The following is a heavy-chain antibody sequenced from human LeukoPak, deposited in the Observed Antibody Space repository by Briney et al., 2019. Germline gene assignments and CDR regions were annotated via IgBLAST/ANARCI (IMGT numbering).Heavy chain of an antibody. V-gene: IGHV3-74*01. CDR1: GFTFSSYW. CDR2: IDSDGGGT. Sequence: GGSLRLSCAVSGFTFSSYWMHWVRQAPGKGLVWVSRIDSDGGGTIYADSVKGRFTISRDNAKNTLYLQMDSLRAEDTAAYYCSRGGVFHGFDIWGQGTMVTVSS. J-gene: IGHJ3*02. D-gene: IGHD2-21*01. CDR3: SRGGVFHGFDI.